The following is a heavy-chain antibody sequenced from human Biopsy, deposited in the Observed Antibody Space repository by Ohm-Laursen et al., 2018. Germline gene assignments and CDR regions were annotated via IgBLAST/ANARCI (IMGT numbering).Heavy chain of an antibody. CDR3: ARADPPLFYYGSGSSNWFDP. CDR1: GGTFSNSA. Sequence: SVKVSCKVSGGTFSNSAISWVRQAPGQGLEWMGGIITFFRTVNYAQNFQGRLTITADEFTDTAYMELSSLRSEDTAVYFCARADPPLFYYGSGSSNWFDPWGQGTLVTVSS. J-gene: IGHJ5*02. CDR2: IITFFRTV. D-gene: IGHD3-10*01. V-gene: IGHV1-69*13.